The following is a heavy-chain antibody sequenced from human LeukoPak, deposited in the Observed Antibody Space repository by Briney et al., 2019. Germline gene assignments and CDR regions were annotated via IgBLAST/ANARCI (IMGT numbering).Heavy chain of an antibody. D-gene: IGHD3-3*01. J-gene: IGHJ3*02. Sequence: SETLSLTCTVSGGSISSGDYYWSWIRQPPGKGLEWIGYIYYSGSTYYNPSLKSRVTISVDTSKNQFSLKLSSVTAADTAVYYCARDIAIFGVVAGAFDIWGQGTMVTVSS. CDR1: GGSISSGDYY. CDR3: ARDIAIFGVVAGAFDI. V-gene: IGHV4-30-4*08. CDR2: IYYSGST.